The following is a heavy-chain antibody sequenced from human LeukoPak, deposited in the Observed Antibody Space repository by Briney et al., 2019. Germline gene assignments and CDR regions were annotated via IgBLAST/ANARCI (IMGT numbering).Heavy chain of an antibody. Sequence: ASVKVSCKASGGTFSSYAISWVRQAPGQGLEWMGGIIPIFGTANYAQKFQGRVTITTDESTSTAYMELSSLRSEDTAVYYCAREAQYYYDSSGYPANWGQGTLVTVSS. V-gene: IGHV1-69*05. D-gene: IGHD3-22*01. CDR1: GGTFSSYA. CDR3: AREAQYYYDSSGYPAN. CDR2: IIPIFGTA. J-gene: IGHJ4*02.